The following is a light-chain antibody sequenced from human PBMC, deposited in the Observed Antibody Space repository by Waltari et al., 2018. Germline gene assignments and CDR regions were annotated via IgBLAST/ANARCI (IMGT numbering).Light chain of an antibody. Sequence: DIQMTQSPSSLSASVGDRVTITCRASQRISSYLNWYQQQPGKAPKLLIYAASSLQSGVPSRFSGSGSGTDFTLTISSPQPEDFATYYCQQSYSSPRTFGQGTKVEIK. J-gene: IGKJ1*01. CDR2: AAS. V-gene: IGKV1-39*01. CDR1: QRISSY. CDR3: QQSYSSPRT.